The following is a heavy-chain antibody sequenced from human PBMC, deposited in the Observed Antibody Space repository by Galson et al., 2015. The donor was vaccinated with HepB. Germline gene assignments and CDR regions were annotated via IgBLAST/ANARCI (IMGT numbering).Heavy chain of an antibody. CDR3: ARNPASYDYYNMDV. Sequence: SLRLSCAASGFSFSSHSMNWVRQAPGKGLEWVSYISAGSTTRYYAASVKGRFTIPRDSARNSVSLHMSSLRDEDTAVYYCARNPASYDYYNMDVWGQGTTVTVSS. CDR2: ISAGSTTR. D-gene: IGHD6-25*01. V-gene: IGHV3-48*02. J-gene: IGHJ6*02. CDR1: GFSFSSHS.